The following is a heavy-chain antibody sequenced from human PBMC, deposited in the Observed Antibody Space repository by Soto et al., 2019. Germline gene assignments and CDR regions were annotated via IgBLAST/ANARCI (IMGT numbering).Heavy chain of an antibody. CDR2: IKSNTDGGTT. CDR1: GFTFSHVW. D-gene: IGHD6-19*01. CDR3: AKEGAHALEVAFLDY. Sequence: GGSLRLSCAASGFTFSHVWMNWVRQAPGKGLEWVGRIKSNTDGGTTDYAAPVKARFTISRDDSKNTLYLQMDSLRAEDTAVYYCAKEGAHALEVAFLDYWGQGTLVTVSS. J-gene: IGHJ4*02. V-gene: IGHV3-15*07.